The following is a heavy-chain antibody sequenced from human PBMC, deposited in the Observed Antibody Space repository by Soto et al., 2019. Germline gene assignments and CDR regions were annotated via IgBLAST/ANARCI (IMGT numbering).Heavy chain of an antibody. V-gene: IGHV2-5*01. J-gene: IGHJ4*02. CDR1: GFSLSTTGVG. CDR3: ARTGLPYCPSSHCFVN. CDR2: IYWNDDE. Sequence: QITLRESGPTPVKPTQTLTLTCSFSGFSLSTTGVGVGWVRQAPGKALEWLALIYWNDDERYSPSLKSRLTITKDTSKNLVVLKMTNMDDVDTATYYCARTGLPYCPSSHCFVNWGQGILVTVSS. D-gene: IGHD2-2*01.